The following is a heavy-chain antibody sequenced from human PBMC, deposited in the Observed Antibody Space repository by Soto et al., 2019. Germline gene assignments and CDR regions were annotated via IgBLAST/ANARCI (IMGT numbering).Heavy chain of an antibody. CDR1: GYTFTNHD. D-gene: IGHD3-10*01. CDR2: MIPDSGRT. J-gene: IGHJ4*02. CDR3: ARGDQFGFGVDY. Sequence: QVQLVQSGAEVKKPGASVKVSCKASGYTFTNHDINWVRQVPGQGLEWMGWMIPDSGRTGYAQKFQGRVTMTRNTSTSTSYMEWSSLRNEDTAVYYCARGDQFGFGVDYWGQGTLVPVSS. V-gene: IGHV1-8*01.